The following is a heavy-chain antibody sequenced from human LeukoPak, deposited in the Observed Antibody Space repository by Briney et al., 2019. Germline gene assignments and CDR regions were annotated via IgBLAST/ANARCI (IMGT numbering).Heavy chain of an antibody. V-gene: IGHV1-24*01. J-gene: IGHJ4*02. CDR3: ATGHIAAAGTVYFDY. D-gene: IGHD6-13*01. CDR1: GYTLTELS. Sequence: ASVKVSCKVSGYTLTELSMHWVRQAPGKGLEWMGGFDPEDGETIYAQKFQGRVTMTEDTSTDTAYMELSSLRSEDTAVYYCATGHIAAAGTVYFDYWGQGTLVTVSS. CDR2: FDPEDGET.